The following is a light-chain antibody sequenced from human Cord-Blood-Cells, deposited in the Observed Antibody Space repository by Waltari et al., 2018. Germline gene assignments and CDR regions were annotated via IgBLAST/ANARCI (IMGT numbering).Light chain of an antibody. CDR2: DAS. CDR1: QDISNY. J-gene: IGKJ4*01. V-gene: IGKV1-33*01. Sequence: DIQMTQSPSSLSASVGDRVTITCQASQDISNYLNWYQQKPGKAPKLLIYDASNLETGVPSRFSGSGSGTGFTLTISSLQPEDIATYYCQQYDNLPSLTFGGVTKVEIK. CDR3: QQYDNLPSLT.